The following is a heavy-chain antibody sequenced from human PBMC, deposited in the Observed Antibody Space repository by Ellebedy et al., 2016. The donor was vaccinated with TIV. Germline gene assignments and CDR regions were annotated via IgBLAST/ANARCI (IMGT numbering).Heavy chain of an antibody. CDR3: ARGRYYDSSLTIGY. CDR2: ITSSSIYI. D-gene: IGHD3-22*01. V-gene: IGHV3-21*01. Sequence: GESLKISCAASGLTFSSHAMSWVRQAPGKGLEWVSSITSSSIYIIYADSVKGRFTMSRDNAKNSVYLEMNSLRAEDTAMYYCARGRYYDSSLTIGYWGQGTLVTVSS. CDR1: GLTFSSHA. J-gene: IGHJ4*02.